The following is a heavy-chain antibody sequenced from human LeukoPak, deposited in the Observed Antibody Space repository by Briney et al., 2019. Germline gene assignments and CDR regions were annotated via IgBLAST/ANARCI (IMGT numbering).Heavy chain of an antibody. CDR2: IYYSGST. CDR3: ASGSYDFWSGYYTHRYYFDY. D-gene: IGHD3-3*01. J-gene: IGHJ4*02. Sequence: SETLSLTCTVSGGSISGYYWSWIRQPPGKGLEWIGYIYYSGSTNYNPSLKSRVTISVDTSKNQFSLKLSSVTAADTAVYYCASGSYDFWSGYYTHRYYFDYWGQGTLVTVSS. CDR1: GGSISGYY. V-gene: IGHV4-59*01.